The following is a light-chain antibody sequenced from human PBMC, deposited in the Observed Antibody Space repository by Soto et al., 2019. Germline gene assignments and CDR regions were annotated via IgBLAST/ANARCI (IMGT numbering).Light chain of an antibody. V-gene: IGKV3-20*01. CDR3: HQYGYSPNT. J-gene: IGKJ2*01. CDR1: RSVSSRY. Sequence: EIVLTQSRGTLSLSPGERATLSCRASRSVSSRYLAWYQQKPGQAPRLLIYGASSRATGIPDRFSGSGSGTDFTLTISRLEPEDFAVYHCHQYGYSPNTFGQGTKLEIK. CDR2: GAS.